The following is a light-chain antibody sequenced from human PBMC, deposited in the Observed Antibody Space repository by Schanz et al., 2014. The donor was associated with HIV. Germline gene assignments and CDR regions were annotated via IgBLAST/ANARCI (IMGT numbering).Light chain of an antibody. CDR3: QSYDSSLSGVL. Sequence: QSALTQPASVSGSPGRSITISCTGTSSDIGAYNYVSWYQQQPGKAPKLMIYDVTDRPSGVSSRFSGSKSGTSASLAITGLQDEDEADYYCQSYDSSLSGVLFGGGTKLTVL. J-gene: IGLJ2*01. CDR1: SSDIGAYNY. CDR2: DVT. V-gene: IGLV2-14*03.